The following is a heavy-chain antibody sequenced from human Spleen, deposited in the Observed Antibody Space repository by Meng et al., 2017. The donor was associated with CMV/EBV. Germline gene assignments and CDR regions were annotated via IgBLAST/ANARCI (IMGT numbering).Heavy chain of an antibody. CDR3: ARDWYSIYASPYNWFDP. V-gene: IGHV1-8*03. CDR1: TFTSYD. D-gene: IGHD4-11*01. J-gene: IGHJ5*02. CDR2: MKPNSGNT. Sequence: TFTSYDIKWVRQATGQGLECVGWMKPNSGNTGYAQKFQGRVTITRNTSISTAYMELSRLRSDDTAVYYCARDWYSIYASPYNWFDPWGQGTLVTVSS.